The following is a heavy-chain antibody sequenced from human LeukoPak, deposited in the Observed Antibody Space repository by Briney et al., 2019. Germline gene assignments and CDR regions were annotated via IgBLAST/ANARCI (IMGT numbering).Heavy chain of an antibody. CDR1: GFTFSSYA. D-gene: IGHD6-19*01. V-gene: IGHV3-30*04. Sequence: GGSLRLSCAASGFTFSSYAMHWVRQAPGKGLEWVAVISYDGSNKYYADSVKGRFTISRDNSKNTLYLQMNSLRAEDTAVYYCASAIAVAGRPFDYWGQGTLVTVSS. J-gene: IGHJ4*02. CDR3: ASAIAVAGRPFDY. CDR2: ISYDGSNK.